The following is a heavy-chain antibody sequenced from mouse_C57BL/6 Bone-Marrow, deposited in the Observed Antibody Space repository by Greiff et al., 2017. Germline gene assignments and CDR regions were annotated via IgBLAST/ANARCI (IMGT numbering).Heavy chain of an antibody. CDR1: GYAFSSSW. CDR2: IYPGDGDT. J-gene: IGHJ1*03. D-gene: IGHD1-1*01. CDR3: ARSDYYGSRRWYFDV. Sequence: VKLMESGPELVKPGASVKISCKASGYAFSSSWMNWVKQRPGKGLEWIGRIYPGDGDTNYTGKFKGKATLTADKSSSTAYMQLSSLTSEDAAVYFCARSDYYGSRRWYFDVWGTGTTVTVSS. V-gene: IGHV1-82*01.